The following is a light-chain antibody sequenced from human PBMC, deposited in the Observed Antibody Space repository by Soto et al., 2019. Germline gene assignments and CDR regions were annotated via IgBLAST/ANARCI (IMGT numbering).Light chain of an antibody. CDR2: EVT. V-gene: IGLV2-8*01. Sequence: QSVLTQPPSASGSPGQSVAISCTGTSSDVGGYNYVSWYQQHPNKAPKLLIYEVTKRPSGVPDRFSASKSGNTASLTISGLQADDEADYYCSSYAGSNTLLFGGGTKLTVL. J-gene: IGLJ2*01. CDR3: SSYAGSNTLL. CDR1: SSDVGGYNY.